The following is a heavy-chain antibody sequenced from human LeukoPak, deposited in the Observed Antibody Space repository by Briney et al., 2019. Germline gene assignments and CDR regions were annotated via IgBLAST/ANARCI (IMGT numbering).Heavy chain of an antibody. CDR1: GGPINFY. J-gene: IGHJ6*04. CDR2: VHQNGSA. Sequence: PSETLSLTCSVPGGPINFYWSWIRQSPGKGLEWIGCVHQNGSASYKSSLQRRVTMSVDTSKRQVSLMLNSVTAADTAVYYCARDVRRGLRFNNIYPYFGMDVWGKGTTVIVSA. D-gene: IGHD3-3*01. CDR3: ARDVRRGLRFNNIYPYFGMDV. V-gene: IGHV4-59*01.